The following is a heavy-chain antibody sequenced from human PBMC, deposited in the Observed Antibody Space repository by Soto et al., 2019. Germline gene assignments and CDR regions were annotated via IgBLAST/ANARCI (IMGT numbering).Heavy chain of an antibody. Sequence: AAVKVSCKASGGTFSSYAISWVRQAPGQGLEWMGWISAYNGNTNYAQKLQGRVTMTTDTSTSTAYMKLRSLRSDDTAVYYCARAERKYYDILSDWGQGTLVTVSS. J-gene: IGHJ4*02. D-gene: IGHD3-9*01. CDR2: ISAYNGNT. CDR1: GGTFSSYA. CDR3: ARAERKYYDILSD. V-gene: IGHV1-18*01.